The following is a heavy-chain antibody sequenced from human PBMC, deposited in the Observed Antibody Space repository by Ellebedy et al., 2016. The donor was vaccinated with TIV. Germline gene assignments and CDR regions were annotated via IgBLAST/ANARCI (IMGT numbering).Heavy chain of an antibody. CDR3: ARENYFGPDILAAYDV. V-gene: IGHV3-30*04. CDR2: ISGDGTGK. D-gene: IGHD3-9*01. CDR1: GFTFSNFP. Sequence: GESLKISCAASGFTFSNFPMNWVRQGPVKGLEWMATISGDGTGKYHADSVKGRFTISRDNSKDTLYLQMNSLRPEDTAMYYCARENYFGPDILAAYDVWGQGTMVTVSS. J-gene: IGHJ3*01.